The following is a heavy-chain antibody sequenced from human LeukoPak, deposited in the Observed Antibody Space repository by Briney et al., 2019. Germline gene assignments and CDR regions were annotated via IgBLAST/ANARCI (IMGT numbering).Heavy chain of an antibody. Sequence: PSETLSLTCTVSGGSISSYFWTWIRQPPGKGLEWIGYIYYSRRTNYNPSLKSRVTISVDTSKNQFSLKLSSVTAADTAVYFCARVEAHSVFYYHIDVWGKGTTVTVSS. CDR2: IYYSRRT. CDR1: GGSISSYF. J-gene: IGHJ6*03. CDR3: ARVEAHSVFYYHIDV. D-gene: IGHD3-16*01. V-gene: IGHV4-59*01.